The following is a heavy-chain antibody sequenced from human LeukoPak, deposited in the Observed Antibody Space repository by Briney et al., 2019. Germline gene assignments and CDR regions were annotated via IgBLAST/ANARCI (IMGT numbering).Heavy chain of an antibody. CDR3: ARTEGYCSSTSCYTEAFDI. CDR2: IYPGDSDT. D-gene: IGHD2-2*02. J-gene: IGHJ3*02. V-gene: IGHV5-51*01. Sequence: GESLKISCKGSGYSFTSYWIGWVRQMPGKGLEWMEIIYPGDSDTRYSPSFQGQVTISADKSISTAYLQWSSLKASDTAMYYCARTEGYCSSTSCYTEAFDIWGQGTMVTVSS. CDR1: GYSFTSYW.